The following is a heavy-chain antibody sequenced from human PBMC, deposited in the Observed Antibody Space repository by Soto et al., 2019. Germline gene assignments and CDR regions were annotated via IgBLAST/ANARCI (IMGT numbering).Heavy chain of an antibody. Sequence: QVQLVQSGSEVKKPGASVTVSCKASGYPFTGYYIHWVRQAPGQGPEWMGWVSPKTGETNYVQKFQGRVTMTQETSTSTAYLELTRLRSDDTAVYYCARRPMWRQVAQDYGMDVWGPGTTVTVS. V-gene: IGHV1-2*02. D-gene: IGHD2-15*01. CDR3: ARRPMWRQVAQDYGMDV. CDR2: VSPKTGET. CDR1: GYPFTGYY. J-gene: IGHJ6*02.